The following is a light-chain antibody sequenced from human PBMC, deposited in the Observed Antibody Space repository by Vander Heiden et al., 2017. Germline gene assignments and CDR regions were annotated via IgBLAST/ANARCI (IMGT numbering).Light chain of an antibody. CDR1: SSDVGGYNY. J-gene: IGLJ1*01. CDR2: DVS. V-gene: IGLV2-14*01. Sequence: QSALTQPASVSGSPGQSITISCTGTSSDVGGYNYVSWYQQHPGKAPNLMLYDVSNRPSGVSARFSGSKSGNTASLTISGLQAEDEADYYCSSYTSSSTLYVFGTGTKVTVL. CDR3: SSYTSSSTLYV.